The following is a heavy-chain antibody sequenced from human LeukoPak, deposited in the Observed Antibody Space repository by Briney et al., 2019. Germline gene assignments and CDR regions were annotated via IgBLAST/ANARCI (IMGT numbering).Heavy chain of an antibody. J-gene: IGHJ4*02. Sequence: SETLSLTCAVYGGSFSGYYWSWIRQPPGKGLEWIGEINHSGSTNCNPSLKSRVTISVDTSKNQFSLKLSSVTAADTAVYYCARGRKAAATRWWGHWGQGTLVTVSS. CDR1: GGSFSGYY. CDR2: INHSGST. D-gene: IGHD2-15*01. V-gene: IGHV4-34*01. CDR3: ARGRKAAATRWWGH.